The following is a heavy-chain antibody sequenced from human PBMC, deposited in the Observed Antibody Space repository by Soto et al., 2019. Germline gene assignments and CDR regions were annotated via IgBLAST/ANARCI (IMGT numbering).Heavy chain of an antibody. Sequence: EVHLVESGGGLVKPGGSLRLSCAVSGFTFSSCTMNWVRQAPGKGLEWVSSISPSTSHIYYADSVKGRFTISRENAKNSLALQMTSLRAEDTAVYYCSGCSGGACHQNYGMDVWGQGTTVTVSS. J-gene: IGHJ6*02. CDR1: GFTFSSCT. CDR3: SGCSGGACHQNYGMDV. V-gene: IGHV3-21*01. D-gene: IGHD2-15*01. CDR2: ISPSTSHI.